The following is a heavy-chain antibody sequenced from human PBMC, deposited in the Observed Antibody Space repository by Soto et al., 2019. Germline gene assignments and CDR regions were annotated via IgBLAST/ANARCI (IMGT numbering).Heavy chain of an antibody. CDR1: GGSISSGDYY. D-gene: IGHD5-18*01. CDR3: ARADTAMVDFDY. J-gene: IGHJ4*02. Sequence: SETLSLTCTVSGGSISSGDYYWSWIRQPPGKGLEWIGYIYYSGSTYYNPSLKSRVTISVDTSKNRFSLKLSSVTAADAAVYYCARADTAMVDFDYWGQGTLVTVSS. V-gene: IGHV4-30-4*01. CDR2: IYYSGST.